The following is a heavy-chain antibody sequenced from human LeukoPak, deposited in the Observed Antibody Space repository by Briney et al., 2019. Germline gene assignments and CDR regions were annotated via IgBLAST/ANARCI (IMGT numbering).Heavy chain of an antibody. D-gene: IGHD4-11*01. CDR3: ARDLGDYSNFNWFDP. V-gene: IGHV3-30*03. Sequence: PGGSLRLSCAASGFSFSSYGMHWVRQAPGKGLEWLTVISYDGNTIYYADSVKGRFTISRDNSKNTLYLQMNSLRIEDTAVYYCARDLGDYSNFNWFDPWGQGTLVTVSS. CDR1: GFSFSSYG. J-gene: IGHJ5*02. CDR2: ISYDGNTI.